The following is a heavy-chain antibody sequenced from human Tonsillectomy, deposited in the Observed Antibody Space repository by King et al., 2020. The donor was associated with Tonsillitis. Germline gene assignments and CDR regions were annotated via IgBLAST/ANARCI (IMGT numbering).Heavy chain of an antibody. D-gene: IGHD4-17*01. CDR2: ITSKCDGGTT. CDR1: GFTFSNAW. V-gene: IGHV3-15*01. CDR3: VLVTTRDY. Sequence: VQLVESGGGLVKPGGSLRLSCAASGFTFSNAWMNWVRQAPGKGLEWVGRITSKCDGGTTDYAAPVKDRFTISRDDSKNTLYLQMNSLKAEDTAVYYGVLVTTRDYWGQGTLVTVSS. J-gene: IGHJ4*02.